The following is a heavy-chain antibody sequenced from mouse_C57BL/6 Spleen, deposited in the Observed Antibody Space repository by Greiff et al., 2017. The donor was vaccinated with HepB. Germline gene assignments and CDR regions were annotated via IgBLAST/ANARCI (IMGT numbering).Heavy chain of an antibody. CDR3: ARGYGSSGGYFDY. J-gene: IGHJ2*01. V-gene: IGHV1-82*01. Sequence: VQLQQSGPELVKPGASVKISCKASGYAFSSSWMNWVKQRPGKGLEWIGRIYPGDGDTNYNGKFKGKATLTAAKSSSTAYMQLSSLTSEDSAVYFCARGYGSSGGYFDYWGQGTTLTVSS. CDR2: IYPGDGDT. CDR1: GYAFSSSW. D-gene: IGHD1-1*01.